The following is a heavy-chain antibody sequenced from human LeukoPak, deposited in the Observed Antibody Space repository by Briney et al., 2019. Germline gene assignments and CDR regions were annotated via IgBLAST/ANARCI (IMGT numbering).Heavy chain of an antibody. D-gene: IGHD6-19*01. V-gene: IGHV3-33*06. J-gene: IGHJ4*02. CDR1: GFTFSSYG. CDR3: AKDQWNPDY. Sequence: GGSLRLSCAASGFTFSSYGMHWVRQAPGKGLEWVAVVWDDGSSQNYADSVKGRFAISRDNSKNMLYLQMNSLRAEDTAVYYCAKDQWNPDYWGQGTLVSVSS. CDR2: VWDDGSSQ.